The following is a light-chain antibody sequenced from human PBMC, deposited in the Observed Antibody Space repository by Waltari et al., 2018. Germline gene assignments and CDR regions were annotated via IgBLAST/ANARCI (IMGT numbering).Light chain of an antibody. CDR1: QSISSW. CDR2: KAS. CDR3: QQYNSYSEYT. J-gene: IGKJ2*01. V-gene: IGKV1-5*03. Sequence: DIQMTQSPSTLSASVGDRVTITCRASQSISSWLAWYQQKPGKAPKLLIYKASSLESGVPSRFSCSGSGTEFTLTISSLQPDDFATYYCQQYNSYSEYTFGQGTKLEI.